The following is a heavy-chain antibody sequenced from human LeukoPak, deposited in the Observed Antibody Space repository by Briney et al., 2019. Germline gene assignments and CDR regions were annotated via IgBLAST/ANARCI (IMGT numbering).Heavy chain of an antibody. CDR3: AGESFDF. J-gene: IGHJ3*01. V-gene: IGHV3-30*04. CDR1: GFSFSNYA. CDR2: ISKDGSMK. Sequence: GGSPRLSCAASGFSFSNYAMDWVRQAPGKGLEWVAVISKDGSMKYYSDSVKGRFTVSRDNSIHTLYLEMNSLKTEDTAVYYCAGESFDFWSQGTMVTVSS.